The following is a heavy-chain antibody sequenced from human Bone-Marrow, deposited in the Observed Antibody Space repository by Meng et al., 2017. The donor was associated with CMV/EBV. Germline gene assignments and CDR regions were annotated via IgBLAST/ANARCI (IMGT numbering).Heavy chain of an antibody. V-gene: IGHV1-46*01. D-gene: IGHD3-10*02. CDR1: GSTLTTNY. CDR2: INPSGNRK. Sequence: VKVSCKASGSTLTTNYIHWVRQAPGQGPEWMGTINPSGNRKDYAPRFQGRLTMTRDTSTSTVYMELSSLTSEDTAVYYCATVRTGYWGQGTLVTVSS. CDR3: ATVRTGY. J-gene: IGHJ4*02.